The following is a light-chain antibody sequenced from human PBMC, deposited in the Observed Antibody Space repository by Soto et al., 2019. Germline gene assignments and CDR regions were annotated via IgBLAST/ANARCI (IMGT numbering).Light chain of an antibody. CDR1: QSVSGNY. J-gene: IGKJ1*01. CDR2: DAS. CDR3: QHYSTSLWT. V-gene: IGKV3D-20*01. Sequence: EIVLTQSPATLSLSPGERATLSCGASQSVSGNYLAWYQQKPGLAPRLLIYDASSRATGIPDRFSGSGSGTDFTLTISRLEPEDFAVYYCQHYSTSLWTFGQGTKVEIK.